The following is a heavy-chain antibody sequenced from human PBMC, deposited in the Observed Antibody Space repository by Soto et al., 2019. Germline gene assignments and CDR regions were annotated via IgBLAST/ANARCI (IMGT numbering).Heavy chain of an antibody. J-gene: IGHJ4*02. D-gene: IGHD1-26*01. V-gene: IGHV3-7*01. Sequence: GGSLRLSCAASGFTFSSYWMSWVRQAPGKGLEWVANIKQDGSEKYYVDSVKGRFTISRDNAKNSLYLQMNSLRAEDTAVYYCARGPKWELLLYYFDYWGQGTLVTVSS. CDR1: GFTFSSYW. CDR2: IKQDGSEK. CDR3: ARGPKWELLLYYFDY.